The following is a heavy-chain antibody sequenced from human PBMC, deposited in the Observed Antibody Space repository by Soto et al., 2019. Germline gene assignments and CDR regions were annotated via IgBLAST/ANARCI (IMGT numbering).Heavy chain of an antibody. Sequence: PGGSLRLSCAASGFTFSSYAMSWVRQAPGKGLEWVSAISGTGISTYYADSVKGRFTISRDNFRNTLYLQMNSLRAEDTAVYYCAKSGIPSGTYLSPPDYWGQGTLVTVS. D-gene: IGHD1-26*01. CDR3: AKSGIPSGTYLSPPDY. V-gene: IGHV3-23*01. CDR1: GFTFSSYA. CDR2: ISGTGIST. J-gene: IGHJ4*02.